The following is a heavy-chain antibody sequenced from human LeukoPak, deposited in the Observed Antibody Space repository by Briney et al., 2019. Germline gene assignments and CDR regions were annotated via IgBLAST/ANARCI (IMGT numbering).Heavy chain of an antibody. CDR2: IYYSGST. V-gene: IGHV4-28*01. J-gene: IGHJ2*01. D-gene: IGHD1-1*01. Sequence: SDTLSLTCAVSGYSISNSNWWGWIRQPPGNALEWIGYIYYSGSTYYNPSLKSRVTMSVDTSKNQFSLKLNPVTAVDTALYYCARTRLTTGTTFDLWGRGTLVTVSS. CDR1: GYSISNSNW. CDR3: ARTRLTTGTTFDL.